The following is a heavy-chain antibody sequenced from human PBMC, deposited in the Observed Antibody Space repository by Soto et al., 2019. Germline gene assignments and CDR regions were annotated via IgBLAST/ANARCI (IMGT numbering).Heavy chain of an antibody. CDR3: ARTNSGSTAWFDP. CDR1: GDSISPYY. V-gene: IGHV4-59*01. D-gene: IGHD1-26*01. CDR2: IHYSGSS. J-gene: IGHJ5*02. Sequence: SETLSLTCTVSGDSISPYYWSWIRQPPGKGLEWIGYIHYSGSSDYNPFLKSRVTILVDTSKNQFSLKLTSVTAADTAVYYCARTNSGSTAWFDPWGQGTLVTVSS.